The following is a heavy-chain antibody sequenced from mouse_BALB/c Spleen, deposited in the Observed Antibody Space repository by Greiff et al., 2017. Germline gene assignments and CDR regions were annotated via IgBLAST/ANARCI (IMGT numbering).Heavy chain of an antibody. CDR2: ISSGSSTI. J-gene: IGHJ3*01. V-gene: IGHV5-17*02. D-gene: IGHD1-2*01. CDR1: GFTFSSFG. Sequence: EVKLMESGGGLVQPGGSRKLSCAASGFTFSSFGMHWVRQAPEKGLEWVAYISSGSSTIYYADTVKGRFTISRDNPKNTLFLQMTSLRSEDTAMYYCARSLTTAKGFAYWGQGTLVTVSA. CDR3: ARSLTTAKGFAY.